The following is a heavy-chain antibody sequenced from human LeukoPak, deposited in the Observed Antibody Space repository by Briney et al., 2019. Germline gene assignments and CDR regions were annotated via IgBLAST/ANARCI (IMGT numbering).Heavy chain of an antibody. CDR2: ISGSGGGT. CDR3: AKDLIWLAYYFDY. Sequence: GGSQRLFCAASGFTFSTYAMSWPRQAPGKGREWVSGISGSGGGTYYADSVRGRFTISRDNSKNTLYLQMNSLRAEETAVYYCAKDLIWLAYYFDYWGQGTLVTVSS. CDR1: GFTFSTYA. D-gene: IGHD6-19*01. J-gene: IGHJ4*02. V-gene: IGHV3-23*01.